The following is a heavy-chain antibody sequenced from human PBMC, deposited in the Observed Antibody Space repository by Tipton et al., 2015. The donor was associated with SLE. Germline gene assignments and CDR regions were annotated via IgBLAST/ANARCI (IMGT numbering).Heavy chain of an antibody. J-gene: IGHJ4*02. Sequence: LRLSCSVSGGSIRSSSFYWGWIRQPPGKGLEWIGSMHHTGATYSSPPLKSRVTLSLDKSQNQFSLKLTSVTAADTAVYYCARDSTWNDRDYWGRGTLVTVSS. D-gene: IGHD2/OR15-2a*01. V-gene: IGHV4-39*07. CDR2: MHHTGAT. CDR3: ARDSTWNDRDY. CDR1: GGSIRSSSFY.